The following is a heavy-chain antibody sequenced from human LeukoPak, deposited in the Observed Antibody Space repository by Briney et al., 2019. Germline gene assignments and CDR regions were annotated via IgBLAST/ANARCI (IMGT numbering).Heavy chain of an antibody. CDR2: IYYSGST. J-gene: IGHJ4*02. D-gene: IGHD3-22*01. CDR3: ARKIKDYYDSSGPFDY. CDR1: GGSISSGGYY. Sequence: SQTLSLTCTASGGSISSGGYYWSWIRQHPGKGLEWIGYIYYSGSTYYNPSLKSRVTISVDTSKNQFSLKLSSVTAADTAVYYCARKIKDYYDSSGPFDYWGQGTLVTVSS. V-gene: IGHV4-31*03.